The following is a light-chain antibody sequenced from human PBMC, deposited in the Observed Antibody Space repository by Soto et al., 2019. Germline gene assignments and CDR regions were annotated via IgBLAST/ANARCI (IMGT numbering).Light chain of an antibody. Sequence: AIRMTQSPSSFSASTGDRVTITCRASQGISSYLAWYQQKPGKAPKLLIYAASTLQSGVPSRFGGSGSGTDFTLTISCLQSEDFATYYCQQYYSYPLVTFGQGTKVEIK. V-gene: IGKV1-8*01. CDR1: QGISSY. CDR3: QQYYSYPLVT. CDR2: AAS. J-gene: IGKJ1*01.